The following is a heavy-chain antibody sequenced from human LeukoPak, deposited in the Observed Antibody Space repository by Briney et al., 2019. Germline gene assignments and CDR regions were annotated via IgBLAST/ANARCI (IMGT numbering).Heavy chain of an antibody. J-gene: IGHJ6*03. D-gene: IGHD6-13*01. Sequence: SETLSPTCTVSGGSISSYHWSWIRQPPGKGLEWIGYIYYSGSTNYNPSLKSRVTISVDTSKNQFSLKLNSVTAADTAVYYCAREREIAAAGTNYYYYMDVWGKGTTVTVSS. CDR2: IYYSGST. V-gene: IGHV4-59*01. CDR1: GGSISSYH. CDR3: AREREIAAAGTNYYYYMDV.